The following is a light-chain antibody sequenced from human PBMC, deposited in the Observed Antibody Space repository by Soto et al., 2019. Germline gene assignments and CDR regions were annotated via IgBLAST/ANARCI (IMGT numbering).Light chain of an antibody. CDR3: FAYAGGSTWV. CDR2: ETS. V-gene: IGLV2-23*01. CDR1: DSDVGSYKL. Sequence: QSALTQPASMSGSPGQSINISCTGTDSDVGSYKLVSWYQQFPGKAPRLMMSETSKRFSGTSDRFSGSKSGNTASLTISGLRAEDEADYYCFAYAGGSTWVFGGGTKLTVL. J-gene: IGLJ3*02.